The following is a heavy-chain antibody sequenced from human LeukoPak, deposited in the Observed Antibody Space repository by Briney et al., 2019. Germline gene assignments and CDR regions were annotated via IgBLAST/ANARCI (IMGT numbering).Heavy chain of an antibody. CDR1: GGSMNSNY. Sequence: SETLSLTCNVSGGSMNSNYWTWIRQPAGKGLEWIGRMNPSGGTNYNPSLKSRVTISVDTSKNQFSLKLSSVTAADTAVYYCARLQKIGRFGEKSYYYYYGMDVWGQGTTVTVSS. CDR3: ARLQKIGRFGEKSYYYYYGMDV. J-gene: IGHJ6*02. D-gene: IGHD3-10*01. V-gene: IGHV4-4*07. CDR2: MNPSGGT.